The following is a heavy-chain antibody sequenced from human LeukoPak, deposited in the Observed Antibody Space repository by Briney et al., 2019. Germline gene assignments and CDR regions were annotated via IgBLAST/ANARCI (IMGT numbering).Heavy chain of an antibody. V-gene: IGHV3-23*01. CDR2: ISGSGGST. Sequence: GGSLRLSCAASGFTFSSYSMNWVRQAPGKGLEWVSAISGSGGSTYYADSVKGRFTISRDNSKNTLYLQMNSLRVEDTAIYYCAKDLIRDLWFGESWGQGTLVTVSS. D-gene: IGHD3-10*01. CDR1: GFTFSSYS. J-gene: IGHJ5*02. CDR3: AKDLIRDLWFGES.